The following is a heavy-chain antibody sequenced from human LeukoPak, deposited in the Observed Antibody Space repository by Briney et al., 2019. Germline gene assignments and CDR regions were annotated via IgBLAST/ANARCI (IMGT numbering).Heavy chain of an antibody. CDR1: GYTFTSYY. D-gene: IGHD3-22*01. Sequence: GASVKVSCKASGYTFTSYYMHWVRRAPGQGLEWMGIINPSGGSTSYAQKFQGRVTMTRDTSTSTVYMELSSLRSEDTAVYYCARDLSMIVVVTRYYFDYWGQGTLVTVSS. CDR2: INPSGGST. V-gene: IGHV1-46*01. CDR3: ARDLSMIVVVTRYYFDY. J-gene: IGHJ4*02.